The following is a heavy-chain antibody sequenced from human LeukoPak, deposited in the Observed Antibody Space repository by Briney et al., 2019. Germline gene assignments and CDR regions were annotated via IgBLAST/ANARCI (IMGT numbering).Heavy chain of an antibody. CDR3: ARGYCSSNSCYNFDY. J-gene: IGHJ4*02. Sequence: PGGSLRLSCAASGFIFSSYWMAWVRQAPGKGLEWVASIKEDGSEKNYVDSVKGRFTISRDNSKNSLYLQMNSLRAEDTAVYYCARGYCSSNSCYNFDYWGQGTLVTVSS. CDR2: IKEDGSEK. D-gene: IGHD2-2*02. V-gene: IGHV3-7*01. CDR1: GFIFSSYW.